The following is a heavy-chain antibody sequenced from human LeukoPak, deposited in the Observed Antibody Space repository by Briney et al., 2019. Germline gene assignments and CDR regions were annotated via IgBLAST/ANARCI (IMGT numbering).Heavy chain of an antibody. CDR2: IYYDGST. Sequence: SETLSLTCTVSGDSISSYYWGWIRQPPGKGLEWIGYIYYDGSTNYNPSLKSRVTISVDTSKNQFSLKLSSMTATDTAVYYCARVAMAENYYDSSGYFDYWGQGTLVTVSS. D-gene: IGHD3-22*01. J-gene: IGHJ4*02. CDR3: ARVAMAENYYDSSGYFDY. V-gene: IGHV4-59*01. CDR1: GDSISSYY.